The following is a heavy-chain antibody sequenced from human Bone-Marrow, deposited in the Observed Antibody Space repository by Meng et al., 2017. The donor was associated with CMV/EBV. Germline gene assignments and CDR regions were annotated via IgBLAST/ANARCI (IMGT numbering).Heavy chain of an antibody. V-gene: IGHV6-1*01. Sequence: SETLSLTCAISGDSVSSNTAAWNWIRHSPSRGLEWLGRTYYRSKWFHEYALSMKSRITINPDTSKNQFSLQLNSVTPEDTAVYYCARGMGSYYFDYWGQGTLVTVSS. CDR1: GDSVSSNTAA. J-gene: IGHJ4*02. CDR3: ARGMGSYYFDY. CDR2: TYYRSKWFH. D-gene: IGHD2-8*01.